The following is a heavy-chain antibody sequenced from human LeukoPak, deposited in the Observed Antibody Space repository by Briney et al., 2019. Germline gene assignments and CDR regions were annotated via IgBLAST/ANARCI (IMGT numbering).Heavy chain of an antibody. D-gene: IGHD2-2*01. J-gene: IGHJ4*02. V-gene: IGHV3-30*02. CDR1: GFTFRSYG. CDR2: IRYDGSNK. Sequence: GGSLRLSCAASGFTFRSYGMHWVRQAPGKGLEWVAFIRYDGSNKYYADSAKGRFTISRDNSKNTLYLQMNSLRAEDTAVYYCAKHPYCSSTSCYFDYWGQGTLVTVSS. CDR3: AKHPYCSSTSCYFDY.